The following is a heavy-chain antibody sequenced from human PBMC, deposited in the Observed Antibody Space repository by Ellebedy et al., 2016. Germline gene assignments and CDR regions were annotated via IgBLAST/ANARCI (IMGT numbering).Heavy chain of an antibody. Sequence: GEFLKISXAASRFMVRPYAIHWVRQAQGKGLEWVAAISNDGNDENYGASVKGRFSISRDNSKNRVYLQMSSLRVEDTAVYSCARVRSPDYSTNYDQDVWGQGTTVTVSS. D-gene: IGHD3-22*01. J-gene: IGHJ6*02. CDR2: ISNDGNDE. CDR1: RFMVRPYA. CDR3: ARVRSPDYSTNYDQDV. V-gene: IGHV3-30*03.